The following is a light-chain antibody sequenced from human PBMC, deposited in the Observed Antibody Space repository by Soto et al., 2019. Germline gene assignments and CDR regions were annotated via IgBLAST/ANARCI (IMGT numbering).Light chain of an antibody. CDR1: SSDVGAYNY. Sequence: QSVLTQPASVSGSPGQSIAISCTGTSSDVGAYNYVSWYQQHPGKAPKLMIYDVSNRPSGVSNRFSGSKSGNTASLTISGLQAEDEADYYCSSYTSSSTPYVFGTGTRSPS. V-gene: IGLV2-14*01. CDR3: SSYTSSSTPYV. J-gene: IGLJ1*01. CDR2: DVS.